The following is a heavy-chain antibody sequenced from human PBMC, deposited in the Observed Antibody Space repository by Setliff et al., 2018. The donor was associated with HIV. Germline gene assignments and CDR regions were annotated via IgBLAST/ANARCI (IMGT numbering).Heavy chain of an antibody. D-gene: IGHD5-12*01. CDR3: ARKYSGFGWGFDL. Sequence: SETLSLPCTVSRGSISTYYWNWIRQSPGKGLEWVGYIYMTGRTTYNPSLKRRVTMSVDTSKNQISLRLTSVTVADAAVYYCARKYSGFGWGFDLLGQGTLVTVSS. CDR1: RGSISTYY. CDR2: IYMTGRT. V-gene: IGHV4-4*09. J-gene: IGHJ4*02.